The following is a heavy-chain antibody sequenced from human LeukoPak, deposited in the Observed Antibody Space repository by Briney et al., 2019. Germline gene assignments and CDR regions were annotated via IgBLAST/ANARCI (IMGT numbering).Heavy chain of an antibody. V-gene: IGHV1-18*01. D-gene: IGHD6-19*01. CDR1: GFTFTDYG. Sequence: ASVKVSCKASGFTFTDYGIRWVRQAPGQGLEWVGWISAYNGNTNYAQKFQGRVTMTTDTSTSTAYMELSSLRSEDTAVYYCARAPIHIAVAGKAHGAFDIWGQGTMVTVSS. J-gene: IGHJ3*02. CDR3: ARAPIHIAVAGKAHGAFDI. CDR2: ISAYNGNT.